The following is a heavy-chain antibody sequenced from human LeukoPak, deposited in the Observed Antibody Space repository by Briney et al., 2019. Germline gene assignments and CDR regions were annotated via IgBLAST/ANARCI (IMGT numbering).Heavy chain of an antibody. CDR1: NGLFSAAN. Sequence: PGGSLTLSCAASNGLFSAANKHWGRQHPGKGLGWLAIITHDGKAGHYADSVKGRVTISRDNSKNTLYLQMNSLRAEDTAVYYCAKDRGDSSGVFDYWGQGTLVTVSS. J-gene: IGHJ4*02. D-gene: IGHD3-22*01. CDR3: AKDRGDSSGVFDY. CDR2: ITHDGKAG. V-gene: IGHV3-30*04.